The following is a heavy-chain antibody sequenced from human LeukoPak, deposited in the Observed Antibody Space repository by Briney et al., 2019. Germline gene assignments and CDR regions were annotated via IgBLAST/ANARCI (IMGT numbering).Heavy chain of an antibody. CDR2: IYYSGST. J-gene: IGHJ6*02. CDR1: GGSISSSSYY. V-gene: IGHV4-39*01. CDR3: ARRRGLEGRLVTELDYSYRMDV. Sequence: SETLFLTCTVSGGSISSSSYYWGWIRQPPGKGLEWIGSIYYSGSTYYNPSLKSRVIISVDTCKNQFSLKLRSVTGAGAAVYYCARRRGLEGRLVTELDYSYRMDVWGQGATVTVSS. D-gene: IGHD3-9*01.